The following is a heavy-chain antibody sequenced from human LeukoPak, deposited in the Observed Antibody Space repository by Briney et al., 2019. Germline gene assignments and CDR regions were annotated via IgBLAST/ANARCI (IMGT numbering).Heavy chain of an antibody. D-gene: IGHD1-1*01. CDR2: ISGSSGGT. J-gene: IGHJ4*02. CDR3: AKDGGPTVFYYFDY. Sequence: GGSLRLSCAASGFTFSNYAMGWVRQAPGKGLEWVSGISGSSGGTNYADPVKGRFTISRDNSRNTLYLQMNSLRAEDTAIYYCAKDGGPTVFYYFDYWGQGTLITVSS. CDR1: GFTFSNYA. V-gene: IGHV3-23*01.